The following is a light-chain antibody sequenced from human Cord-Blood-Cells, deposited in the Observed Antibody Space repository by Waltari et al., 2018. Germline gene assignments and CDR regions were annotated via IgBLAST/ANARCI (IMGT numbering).Light chain of an antibody. Sequence: QSALTQPASVSGSPGQSITISCTGTSSDVGGYNYVSWYQQHPGKAPKLMIYDVSNRPSGVSNRFSGSKSGNTASLTISGLQAEDEADYYCSSQTSSSTLDYVFGTGTKVTVL. V-gene: IGLV2-14*03. J-gene: IGLJ1*01. CDR2: DVS. CDR3: SSQTSSSTLDYV. CDR1: SSDVGGYNY.